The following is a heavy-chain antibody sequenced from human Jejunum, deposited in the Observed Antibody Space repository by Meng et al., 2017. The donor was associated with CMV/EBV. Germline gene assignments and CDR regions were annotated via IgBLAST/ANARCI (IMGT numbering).Heavy chain of an antibody. D-gene: IGHD6-19*01. CDR2: IKPTTGNP. CDR1: SKCA. V-gene: IGHV7-4-1*02. Sequence: SKCALNRARQAPGQGLDCMEWIKPTTGNPTYAQGFTGRFVFSLHTSVSTTYLQISNLKAEDTAVYYCVSDIERERGIAVAGSFGDYWGQGTLVTVSS. J-gene: IGHJ4*02. CDR3: VSDIERERGIAVAGSFGDY.